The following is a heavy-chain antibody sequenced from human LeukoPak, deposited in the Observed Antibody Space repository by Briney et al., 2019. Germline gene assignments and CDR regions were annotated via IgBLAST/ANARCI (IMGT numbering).Heavy chain of an antibody. V-gene: IGHV3-53*01. D-gene: IGHD3-3*01. Sequence: GGSLRLSCTASGFTFDNYAMIWVRQAPGKGLEWVSVIYSGGSTYYADSVKGRFTISRDNSKNTLYLQMNSLRAEDTAVYYCARDLGYDFWSGYPYYYYGMDVWGQGTTVTVSS. CDR1: GFTFDNYA. J-gene: IGHJ6*02. CDR2: IYSGGST. CDR3: ARDLGYDFWSGYPYYYYGMDV.